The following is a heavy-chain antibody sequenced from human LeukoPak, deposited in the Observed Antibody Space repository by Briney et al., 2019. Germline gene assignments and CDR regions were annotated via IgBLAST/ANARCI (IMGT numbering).Heavy chain of an antibody. CDR3: ARAAHTTYVLGRYYYYAMDV. D-gene: IGHD3-10*01. CDR2: ISYAGSNN. CDR1: GFTFSSYT. V-gene: IGHV3-30-3*01. J-gene: IGHJ6*02. Sequence: GGSLRLSCAASGFTFSSYTMDWVRQAPGKGLEWVARISYAGSNNYYADSVKGRFTISSDNPKNPLYLQMDRLRAEDTAVYYCARAAHTTYVLGRYYYYAMDVWGQGTTVTVSS.